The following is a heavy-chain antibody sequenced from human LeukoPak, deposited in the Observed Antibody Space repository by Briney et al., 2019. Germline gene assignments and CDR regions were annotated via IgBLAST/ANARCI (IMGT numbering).Heavy chain of an antibody. Sequence: GGSLRLSCAASGFTFSDYYMTWIRQAPGKGLEWVSYISSSYIYTNYADSVKGRFTISRDNAKNSLYLQMNSLRAEDTAVYYCARGSARWFDPWGQGTLVTVSS. J-gene: IGHJ5*02. CDR2: ISSSYIYT. V-gene: IGHV3-11*05. CDR3: ARGSARWFDP. CDR1: GFTFSDYY.